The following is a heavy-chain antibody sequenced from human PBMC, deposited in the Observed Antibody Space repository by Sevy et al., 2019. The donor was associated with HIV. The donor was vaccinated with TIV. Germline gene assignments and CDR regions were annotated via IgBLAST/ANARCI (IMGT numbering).Heavy chain of an antibody. V-gene: IGHV3-49*03. J-gene: IGHJ4*02. CDR2: IRRNSYEAYGGTT. CDR3: TRGLATADTPEYYFDY. D-gene: IGHD5-12*01. Sequence: GGSLRLSCTTSGLTFDDYAMSWFRQAPGKGLEWVALIRRNSYEAYGGTTDYGASVKGRFIISRDDSKSIAYLQMSSLKTEDTAVYYCTRGLATADTPEYYFDYWGQGTLVTVSS. CDR1: GLTFDDYA.